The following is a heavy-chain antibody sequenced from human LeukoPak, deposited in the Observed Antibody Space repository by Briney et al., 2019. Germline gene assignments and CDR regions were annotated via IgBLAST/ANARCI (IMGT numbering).Heavy chain of an antibody. D-gene: IGHD6-13*01. CDR3: AKLIIAPEGYEYFPH. V-gene: IGHV3-23*01. CDR2: VSGSGSST. CDR1: GFTFSSNA. J-gene: IGHJ1*01. Sequence: GESLRLSCAASGFTFSSNAMSWVRQAPGKGLEWVSAVSGSGSSTFYADSVKGRFTISRDNSENTLFLQMSSLSAEDTAVYYCAKLIIAPEGYEYFPHWGQGTLVTVSS.